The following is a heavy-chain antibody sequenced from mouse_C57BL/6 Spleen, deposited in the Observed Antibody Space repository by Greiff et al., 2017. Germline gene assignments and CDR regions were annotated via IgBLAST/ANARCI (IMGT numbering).Heavy chain of an antibody. CDR3: ARSVSNGGLAY. CDR2: IDPSSGGT. V-gene: IGHV1-62-3*01. D-gene: IGHD2-5*01. CDR1: GYTFTSYW. Sequence: VKLQQPGAELVKPGASVKLSCKASGYTFTSYWMHWVKQRPGRGLEWIGRIDPSSGGTKYNEKFKSKATLTVDKPSSTAYMQLSSLTSEDSAVYYCARSVSNGGLAYWGQGTLVTVSA. J-gene: IGHJ3*01.